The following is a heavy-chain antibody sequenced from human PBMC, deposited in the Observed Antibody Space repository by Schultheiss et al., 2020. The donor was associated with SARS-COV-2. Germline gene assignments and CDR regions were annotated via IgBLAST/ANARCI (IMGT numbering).Heavy chain of an antibody. D-gene: IGHD3-9*01. V-gene: IGHV3-30*18. CDR3: AKDSRYYDILTTYYFEY. J-gene: IGHJ4*02. CDR1: GFTFGNSA. CDR2: ISYDGNYK. Sequence: GSLRLSCAASGFTFGNSAMHWVRQAPGRGLEWVAGISYDGNYKNYVDSVKGRFTISRDDSKNTLDLQMNSLRPEDTAVYYCAKDSRYYDILTTYYFEYWGQGALVTVSS.